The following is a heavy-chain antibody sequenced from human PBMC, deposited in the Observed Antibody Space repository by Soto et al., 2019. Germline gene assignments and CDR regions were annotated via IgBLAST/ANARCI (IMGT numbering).Heavy chain of an antibody. CDR2: ISYDGSNK. D-gene: IGHD1-26*01. J-gene: IGHJ4*02. CDR3: ARSPYSVSYLAYFDY. CDR1: GFTFSSYG. Sequence: QVQLVEPGGGVVQPGRSLRLSCAASGFTFSSYGMHWVRQAPGKGLEWVAVISYDGSNKYYADSVKGRFTISRDNSKNTLYLQMNSLRAEDTAAYYCARSPYSVSYLAYFDYWGQGTLVTVSS. V-gene: IGHV3-30*03.